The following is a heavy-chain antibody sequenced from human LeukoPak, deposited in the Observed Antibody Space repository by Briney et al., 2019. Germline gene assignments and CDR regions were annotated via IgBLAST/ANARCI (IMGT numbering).Heavy chain of an antibody. D-gene: IGHD3-10*01. CDR2: ISYDGSNK. J-gene: IGHJ5*02. V-gene: IGHV3-30*18. CDR1: GFTFSSYG. Sequence: PGGSLRLSCAASGFTFSSYGMHWVRQAPGKGLEWVAVISYDGSNKYYADSVKGRFTISRDNSKNTLYLQMNSLRAEDTAVYYYAKGAELLWFGETSPFDPWGQGTLVTVSS. CDR3: AKGAELLWFGETSPFDP.